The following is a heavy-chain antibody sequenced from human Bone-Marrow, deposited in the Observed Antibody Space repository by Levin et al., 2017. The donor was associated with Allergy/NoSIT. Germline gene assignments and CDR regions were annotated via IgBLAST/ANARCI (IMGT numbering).Heavy chain of an antibody. J-gene: IGHJ4*02. V-gene: IGHV1-18*01. D-gene: IGHD4-17*01. Sequence: KPGESLKISCKASGHTSITDSISWVRQAPGQGLEWMGWIVTYNGQTNSAQKFQGRVTVTTDTSTSTVYMELRSLRSDDTAVYYCARDGDYGTFDYWGQGTLVTVSP. CDR3: ARDGDYGTFDY. CDR2: IVTYNGQT. CDR1: GHTSITDS.